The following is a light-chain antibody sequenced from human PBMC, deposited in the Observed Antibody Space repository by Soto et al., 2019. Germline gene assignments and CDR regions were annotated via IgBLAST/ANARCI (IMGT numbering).Light chain of an antibody. CDR3: QVWDSSSDVV. V-gene: IGLV3-21*04. CDR1: NIGSKS. CDR2: YDS. Sequence: SYELTQPPSVSVAPGKTARITCGGNNIGSKSVHWYQQKPGQAPVLVSYYDSDRPSGIPERFSGSNSGNTATLTISRVEAGDEADYYCQVWDSSSDVVFGGGTKVTVL. J-gene: IGLJ2*01.